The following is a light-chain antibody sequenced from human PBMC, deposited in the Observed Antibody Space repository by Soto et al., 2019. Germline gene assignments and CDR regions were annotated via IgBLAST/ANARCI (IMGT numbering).Light chain of an antibody. CDR1: QSISSW. CDR3: QHYNTYPWT. V-gene: IGKV1-5*03. CDR2: KAS. J-gene: IGKJ1*01. Sequence: QMTQSAAILSASVGDRVTITCRASQSISSWLAWYQQKPGKAPNLLIHKASHLESGVPSRFSDSGSGTEFTLTISSLQPGDFATYYCQHYNTYPWTFGQGTKVDTK.